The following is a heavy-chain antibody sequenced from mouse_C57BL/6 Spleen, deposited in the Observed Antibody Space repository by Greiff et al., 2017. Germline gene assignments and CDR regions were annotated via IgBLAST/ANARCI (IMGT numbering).Heavy chain of an antibody. CDR2: IYPGDGDT. V-gene: IGHV1-82*01. Sequence: VQLQQSGPELVKPGASVKISCKASGYAFSSSWMNWVKQRPGKGLEWIGRIYPGDGDTNYNGKFKGKATLTADKASSTAYMQLSSLTSEDSAVYFCARYGTTVDWYFDVWGTGTTVTVSS. CDR3: ARYGTTVDWYFDV. D-gene: IGHD1-1*01. CDR1: GYAFSSSW. J-gene: IGHJ1*03.